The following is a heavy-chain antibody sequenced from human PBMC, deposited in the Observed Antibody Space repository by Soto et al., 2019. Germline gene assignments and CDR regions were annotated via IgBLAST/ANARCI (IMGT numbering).Heavy chain of an antibody. V-gene: IGHV3-23*01. D-gene: IGHD6-19*01. J-gene: IGHJ4*02. CDR3: ARSELPGLVPYFDY. CDR1: GFTFSSYA. CDR2: ISGSGGST. Sequence: GGSLRLSCAASGFTFSSYAMSWVRQAPGKGLEWVSAISGSGGSTYYADSVKGRFTTARDNSKNTLYLQMNSLRAEDTAVYYCARSELPGLVPYFDYWGQGTLVTVSS.